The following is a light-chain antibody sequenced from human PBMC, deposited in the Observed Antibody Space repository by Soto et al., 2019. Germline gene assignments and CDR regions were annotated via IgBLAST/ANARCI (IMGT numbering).Light chain of an antibody. CDR2: AAS. V-gene: IGKV1-39*01. CDR3: QQSYSSPNT. J-gene: IGKJ2*01. CDR1: QSISTY. Sequence: DIPMTQSPSSLSASVGDRVTIRCRASQSISTYLNRYRQKPGKGPELLIYAASSLQSGVPSRFSGSGSGTDFTLTTSNLQPEDFSSYYCQQSYSSPNTFGQGTKLEI.